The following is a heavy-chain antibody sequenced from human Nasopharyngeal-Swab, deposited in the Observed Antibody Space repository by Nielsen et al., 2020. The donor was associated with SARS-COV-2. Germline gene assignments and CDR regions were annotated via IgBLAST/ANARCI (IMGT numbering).Heavy chain of an antibody. V-gene: IGHV3-21*01. CDR3: ARDWQLERDPDAFDI. D-gene: IGHD1-1*01. CDR1: GFTFSSYS. CDR2: ISSSSSYI. J-gene: IGHJ3*02. Sequence: GESLKISCAASGFTFSSYSMNWVRQAPGKGLEWDSSISSSSSYIYYADSVKGRFTISRDNAKNSLYLQMNSLRAEDTAAYYCARDWQLERDPDAFDIWGQGTMVTVSS.